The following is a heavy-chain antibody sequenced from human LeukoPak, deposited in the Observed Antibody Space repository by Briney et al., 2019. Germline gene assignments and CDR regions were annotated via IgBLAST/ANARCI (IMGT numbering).Heavy chain of an antibody. D-gene: IGHD6-19*01. CDR1: GFTVSSNY. J-gene: IGHJ4*02. V-gene: IGHV3-23*01. CDR2: ISGSGGST. Sequence: GGSLRLSCAASGFTVSSNYMSWVRQAPGKGLEWVSAISGSGGSTYYADSVKGRFTISRDNSKNTLYLQMNSLRAEDTAVYYCAKIQDSSGWPDYWGQGTLVTVSS. CDR3: AKIQDSSGWPDY.